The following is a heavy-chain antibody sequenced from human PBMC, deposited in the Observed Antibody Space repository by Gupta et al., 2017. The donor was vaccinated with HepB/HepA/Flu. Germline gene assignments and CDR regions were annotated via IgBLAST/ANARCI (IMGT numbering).Heavy chain of an antibody. V-gene: IGHV3-7*01. CDR1: GFTFVNYW. J-gene: IGHJ4*02. CDR3: ARIRGYPTNFFDY. CDR2: IKQEGSDK. Sequence: EVHLVESGGGLVQPGGSLRLSCVGSGFTFVNYWMSWVRQAPGKGLEWVANIKQEGSDKYYVDSVKGRFTISRDNAKNSLFLQMNSLRAEDTAVYYCARIRGYPTNFFDYWGQGTLVTVSS. D-gene: IGHD5-18*01.